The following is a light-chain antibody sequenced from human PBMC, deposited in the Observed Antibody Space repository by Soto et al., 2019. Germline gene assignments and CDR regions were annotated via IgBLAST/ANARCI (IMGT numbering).Light chain of an antibody. CDR3: QQYNNWPYT. Sequence: EIVMTRSPATLSVSPGERVALSCRASQSVSSNFAWYRQKPGQAPRLLIYDASTRATGVPARFSGSGSGTDFTLTISSLQSEDFAVYYCQQYNNWPYTFGQGTKLEIK. V-gene: IGKV3-15*01. CDR2: DAS. J-gene: IGKJ2*01. CDR1: QSVSSN.